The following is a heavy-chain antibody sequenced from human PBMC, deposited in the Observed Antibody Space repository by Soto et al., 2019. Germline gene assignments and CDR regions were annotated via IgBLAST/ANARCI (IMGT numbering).Heavy chain of an antibody. J-gene: IGHJ6*02. CDR2: IYYSGST. D-gene: IGHD3-22*01. V-gene: IGHV4-59*01. CDR3: ARYHYYDSSGYQNYGMDV. CDR1: GGSISSYY. Sequence: PSETLSLTCTVSGGSISSYYWIWIRQPPGKGLEWIGYIYYSGSTNYNPSLKSRVTISVDTSKNQFSLKLSSVTAADTAVYYCARYHYYDSSGYQNYGMDVWGQGTTVTVSS.